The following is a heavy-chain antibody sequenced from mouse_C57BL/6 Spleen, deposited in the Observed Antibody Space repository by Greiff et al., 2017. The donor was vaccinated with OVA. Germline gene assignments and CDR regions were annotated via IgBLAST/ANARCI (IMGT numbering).Heavy chain of an antibody. V-gene: IGHV1-26*01. Sequence: EVQLQQSGPELVKPGASVKISCKASGYTFTDYYMNWVKQSHGKSLEWIGDINPNNGGTSYNQKFKGKATFTVDKSSSTAYMELLSLTSEDSAVYYCARPLYGGYFDYWGQGTTLTVSS. CDR1: GYTFTDYY. J-gene: IGHJ2*01. CDR3: ARPLYGGYFDY. D-gene: IGHD1-1*01. CDR2: INPNNGGT.